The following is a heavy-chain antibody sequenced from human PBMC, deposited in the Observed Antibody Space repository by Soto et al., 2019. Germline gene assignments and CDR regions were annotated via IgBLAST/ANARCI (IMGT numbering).Heavy chain of an antibody. CDR1: GGTFSGYV. J-gene: IGHJ4*02. CDR2: FVPLFGTT. D-gene: IGHD3-16*01. V-gene: IGHV1-69*01. CDR3: ATHGLGVSSPPYFDI. Sequence: QLVQSGSEVKKPGSSVKVSCQASGGTFSGYVVTWVRQAPGQGLEWMGEFVPLFGTTNYAQRFSGRITITAEESPSTAYMELRTLRSDDTAVYYCATHGLGVSSPPYFDIWGQGTLVTVSS.